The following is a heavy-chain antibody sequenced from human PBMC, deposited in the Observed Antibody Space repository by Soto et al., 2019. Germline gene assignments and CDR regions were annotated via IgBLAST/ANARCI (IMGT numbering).Heavy chain of an antibody. Sequence: QVQLQQWGSGLLKPSETLSLTCAIYGGSFSDYYWHWIRQSPGKGLEWIGEIHLSGRVNFTPSLKRSTSLSMDTSRNQFFLTLRSVTAADTAVYFCARTPTRGASAWLDPWGRGHLVTVSS. J-gene: IGHJ5*02. CDR3: ARTPTRGASAWLDP. CDR2: IHLSGRV. V-gene: IGHV4-34*01. D-gene: IGHD1-26*01. CDR1: GGSFSDYY.